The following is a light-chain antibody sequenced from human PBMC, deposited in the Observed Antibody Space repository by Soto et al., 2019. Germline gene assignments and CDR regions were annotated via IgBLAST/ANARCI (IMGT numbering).Light chain of an antibody. CDR2: GAS. CDR3: RQYNLWHPFT. J-gene: IGKJ3*01. CDR1: QSVSSN. Sequence: EIVMTQSPATLSVSPGERATLSCRASQSVSSNLAWYQQKPGQAPRLLIYGASTRATGIPARFSGSGSGTEFALAISSLQSDDFAVYCWRQYNLWHPFTCGPGTKVDIK. V-gene: IGKV3-15*01.